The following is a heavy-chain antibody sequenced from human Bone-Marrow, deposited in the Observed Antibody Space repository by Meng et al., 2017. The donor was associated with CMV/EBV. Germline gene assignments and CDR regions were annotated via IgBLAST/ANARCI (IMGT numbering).Heavy chain of an antibody. V-gene: IGHV4-61*01. Sequence: SETLSLTCTVSGGSVGSNTYYWTWIRQSPGKGLEWIGYFSDSGSTNYNPSLKHRVTILVDMSKKPFSLEMTSVTAADTAMYYCARDGGSGLGLVFDIWGQGRMVTVSS. D-gene: IGHD1-26*01. CDR3: ARDGGSGLGLVFDI. J-gene: IGHJ3*02. CDR1: GGSVGSNTYY. CDR2: FSDSGST.